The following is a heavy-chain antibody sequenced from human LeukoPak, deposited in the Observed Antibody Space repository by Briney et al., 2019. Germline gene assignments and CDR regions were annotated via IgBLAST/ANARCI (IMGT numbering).Heavy chain of an antibody. D-gene: IGHD1-26*01. CDR1: GGTISSYA. V-gene: IGHV1-69*13. J-gene: IGHJ3*02. CDR2: IIPIFGTA. CDR3: ARDRASGSYFEDAFDI. Sequence: ASVKVSCKASGGTISSYAISWVRQAPGQGLEWMGGIIPIFGTANYAQKFQGRVTITADESTSTAYMELSSLRSEDTAVYYCARDRASGSYFEDAFDIWGQGTMVTVSS.